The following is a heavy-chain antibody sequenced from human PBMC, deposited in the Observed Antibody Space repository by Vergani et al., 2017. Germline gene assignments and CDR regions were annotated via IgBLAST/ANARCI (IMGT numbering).Heavy chain of an antibody. CDR3: ARGGPPGWYFDL. D-gene: IGHD2-15*01. CDR1: GGSISSYY. Sequence: QVQLQESGPGLVKPSETLSLTCTVSGGSISSYYWSWIRQPPGKGLEWIGYIYYSGSTNYNPSLKSRVTISVDTSKNQFSLKLSSVTAADTAVYYCARGGPPGWYFDLWGRGTLVTVSS. CDR2: IYYSGST. J-gene: IGHJ2*01. V-gene: IGHV4-59*12.